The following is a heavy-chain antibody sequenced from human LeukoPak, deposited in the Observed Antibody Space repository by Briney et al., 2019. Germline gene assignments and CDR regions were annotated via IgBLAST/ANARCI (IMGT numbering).Heavy chain of an antibody. V-gene: IGHV3-21*01. CDR3: ARHIFGYYGMDV. Sequence: GGSLRLSCAASGFTFSIYGINWVRRAPGKGLEWVSSISSSGNYMYYADSVKGRFAISRDNAKNSLSLQMNSLRAEDTAVYYCARHIFGYYGMDVWGQGTTVTVSS. J-gene: IGHJ6*02. D-gene: IGHD3-9*01. CDR2: ISSSGNYM. CDR1: GFTFSIYG.